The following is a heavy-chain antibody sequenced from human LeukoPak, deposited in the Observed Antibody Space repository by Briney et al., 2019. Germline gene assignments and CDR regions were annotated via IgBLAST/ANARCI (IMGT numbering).Heavy chain of an antibody. CDR2: IYYSGST. CDR1: GGSISSSSYY. J-gene: IGHJ4*02. V-gene: IGHV4-39*07. D-gene: IGHD1-1*01. Sequence: SETLSLTCTVSGGSISSSSYYWGWIRQPPGKGLEWIGSIYYSGSTYYNPSLKSRVTISVDTSKNQFSLKLSSVTAADTAVYYCARARAGIQAGFDYWGQGTLVTVSS. CDR3: ARARAGIQAGFDY.